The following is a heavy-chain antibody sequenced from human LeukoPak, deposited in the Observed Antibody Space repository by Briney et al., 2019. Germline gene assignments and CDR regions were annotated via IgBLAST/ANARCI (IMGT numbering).Heavy chain of an antibody. D-gene: IGHD2-2*02. CDR1: GFTFSSYS. V-gene: IGHV3-21*01. Sequence: GGSLRLSCAASGFTFSSYSMNWVRQAPGKGLEGVSSISSSSSYIYYADSVKGRFTISRDNAKNSLYLQMNSLRAEDTAVYYCAREGRCSSTSCYTLFNWGQGTLVTVSS. CDR3: AREGRCSSTSCYTLFN. J-gene: IGHJ4*02. CDR2: ISSSSSYI.